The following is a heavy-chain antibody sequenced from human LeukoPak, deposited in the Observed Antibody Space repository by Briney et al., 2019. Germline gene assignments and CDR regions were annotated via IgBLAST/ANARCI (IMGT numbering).Heavy chain of an antibody. V-gene: IGHV1-8*01. CDR1: GYTFTSYD. CDR3: ARDRGDFWSGYSELFDP. J-gene: IGHJ5*02. Sequence: GASVKVSCKASGYTFTSYDFNWVRQATGQRPEWMGWMSPNSGDTGYAQKFQDRVTMTRDTSTSTVYMELSSLRSEDTAVYYCARDRGDFWSGYSELFDPWGQGTLVTVSS. CDR2: MSPNSGDT. D-gene: IGHD3-3*01.